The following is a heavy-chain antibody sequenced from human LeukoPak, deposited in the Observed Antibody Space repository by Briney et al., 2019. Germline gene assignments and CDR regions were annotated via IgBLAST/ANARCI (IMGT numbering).Heavy chain of an antibody. D-gene: IGHD3-10*01. J-gene: IGHJ6*03. V-gene: IGHV1-2*02. CDR2: INPKNGGT. Sequence: ASVKVSCKASGYTFTGYYIHCVRQAPGQGPQYMGWINPKNGGTNYAPNFQVRVTMTRDTSISTDYMEMSRLRYDDTATYYCTTDYYGSGVPDFYYYYMDVWGQGTTVTVSS. CDR3: TTDYYGSGVPDFYYYYMDV. CDR1: GYTFTGYY.